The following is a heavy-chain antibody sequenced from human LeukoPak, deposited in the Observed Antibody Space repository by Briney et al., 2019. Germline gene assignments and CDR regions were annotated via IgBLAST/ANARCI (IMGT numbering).Heavy chain of an antibody. V-gene: IGHV1-69*06. Sequence: SVKVSCKASGGTFSSYAISWVRQAPGQGLEWMGGIIPVFGTANYAQKFQGRVTMTEDTSTDTAYMELSSLRSEDTAVYYCATVQYEDWFDSWGQGTLVTVSS. CDR1: GGTFSSYA. D-gene: IGHD4-11*01. CDR2: IIPVFGTA. J-gene: IGHJ5*01. CDR3: ATVQYEDWFDS.